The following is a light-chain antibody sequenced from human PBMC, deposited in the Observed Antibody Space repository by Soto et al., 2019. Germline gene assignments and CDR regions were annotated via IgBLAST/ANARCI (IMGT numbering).Light chain of an antibody. V-gene: IGKV1-39*01. CDR3: QQSYRAPLT. J-gene: IGKJ5*01. CDR2: AAT. Sequence: DIQMTQSPSSLSASVGDRVTITCRASQNILTYLNWYQQRPGKAPKFLIYAATSVQDGVPSRFSGSESGTEFTLTISSLQPEDSATYYCQQSYRAPLTFGQGTRLEIK. CDR1: QNILTY.